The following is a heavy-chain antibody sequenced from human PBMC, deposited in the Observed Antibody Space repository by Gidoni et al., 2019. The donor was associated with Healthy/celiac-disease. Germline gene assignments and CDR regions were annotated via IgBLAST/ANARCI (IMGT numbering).Heavy chain of an antibody. V-gene: IGHV4-31*01. CDR1: GGTLRRGGYY. D-gene: IGHD5-18*01. CDR3: ARVTRGYSYGSYWYFDL. Sequence: QLQLQESFPGLVNRSQNLALTCTFSGGTLRRGGYYWSWIRQHPGKGLEWIGYIYYSGSTYYNPSLKSLVTISVDTSKNQFSLKLSSVTAADTAVYYCARVTRGYSYGSYWYFDLWGRGTLVTVSS. CDR2: IYYSGST. J-gene: IGHJ2*01.